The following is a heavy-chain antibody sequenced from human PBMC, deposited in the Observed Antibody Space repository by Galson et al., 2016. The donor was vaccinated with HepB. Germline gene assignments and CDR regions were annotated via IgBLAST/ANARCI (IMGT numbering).Heavy chain of an antibody. D-gene: IGHD3-22*01. CDR2: ISGYGGGT. CDR3: AKGPQYYFDSSDYFDY. Sequence: SLRLSCAASGFTFSMYAMSWVRQAPGKGLEWVSAISGYGGGTYYTDSVKGRFTISRDNSKNTLYLQMKSLRADDTAVYYCAKGPQYYFDSSDYFDYWGQGTLVTVSS. J-gene: IGHJ4*02. CDR1: GFTFSMYA. V-gene: IGHV3-23*01.